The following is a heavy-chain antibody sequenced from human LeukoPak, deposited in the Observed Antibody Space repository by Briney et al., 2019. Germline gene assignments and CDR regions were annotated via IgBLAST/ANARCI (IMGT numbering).Heavy chain of an antibody. J-gene: IGHJ4*02. V-gene: IGHV3-53*01. CDR1: GFTVSSNS. D-gene: IGHD4-17*01. CDR3: ARRAGEYSHPYDY. CDR2: IYSGGNT. Sequence: GGSLRLSCTVSGFTVSSNSMSWVRQAPGKGLEWVSFIYSGGNTHYSDSVKGRFTVSRDNSKNTLYLQMNSLRADDTAVYYCARRAGEYSHPYDYWGQGTLVTVSS.